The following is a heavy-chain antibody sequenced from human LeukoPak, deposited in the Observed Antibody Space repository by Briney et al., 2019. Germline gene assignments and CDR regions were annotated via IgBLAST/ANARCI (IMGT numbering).Heavy chain of an antibody. CDR2: ISAYNGNT. CDR1: GYTFTSYG. V-gene: IGHV1-18*01. Sequence: ASVKVSCKASGYTFTSYGISWVRQAPGQGLEWMGWISAYNGNTNYAQKLQGRVTMTTDTSTSTAYMELRSLRSDDTAVYYCARSWYDFWSGYYPFDYWGQGTLVTVSS. CDR3: ARSWYDFWSGYYPFDY. D-gene: IGHD3-3*01. J-gene: IGHJ4*02.